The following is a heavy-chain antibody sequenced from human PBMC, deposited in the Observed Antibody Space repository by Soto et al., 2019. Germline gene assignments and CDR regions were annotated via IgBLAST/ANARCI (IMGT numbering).Heavy chain of an antibody. V-gene: IGHV3-23*01. D-gene: IGHD3-22*01. CDR2: ISGSGGST. CDR3: AKEYYYDSSGYEDY. CDR1: GFTFSSYA. J-gene: IGHJ4*02. Sequence: GGSLRLSCAASGFTFSSYAMSWVRQAPGKGLEWVSAISGSGGSTYYADSVKGRFTIPRDNSKNTLYLQMNSLRAEDTAVYYCAKEYYYDSSGYEDYWGQGTLVTVSS.